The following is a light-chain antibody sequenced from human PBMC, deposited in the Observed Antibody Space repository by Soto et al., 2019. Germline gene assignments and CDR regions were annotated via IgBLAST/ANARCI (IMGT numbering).Light chain of an antibody. CDR2: EVS. CDR1: SSDIGGYNY. Sequence: QPVLTQPASVSGSPGQSITISCTGTSSDIGGYNYVSWYQQHSGKTPKLMIYEVSDRPSGVSNRFSGSKSGNTASLTISGLQAEDEGDYYCSSYTSSSTYVFGIGTKVTVL. J-gene: IGLJ1*01. CDR3: SSYTSSSTYV. V-gene: IGLV2-14*01.